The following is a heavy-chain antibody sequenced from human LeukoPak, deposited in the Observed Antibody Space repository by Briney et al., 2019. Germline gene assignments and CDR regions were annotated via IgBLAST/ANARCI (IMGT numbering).Heavy chain of an antibody. V-gene: IGHV4-34*01. CDR2: INHSGST. CDR3: ARGIAAAGTSASVGYYFDY. J-gene: IGHJ4*02. CDR1: GGSFSGYY. D-gene: IGHD6-13*01. Sequence: PSETLSLTCAVYGGSFSGYYWSWIRQPPGKGLEWIGEINHSGSTNYNPSLKSRVTISVDTSKNQFSLKLGSVTAADTAVYYCARGIAAAGTSASVGYYFDYWGQGTLVTVSS.